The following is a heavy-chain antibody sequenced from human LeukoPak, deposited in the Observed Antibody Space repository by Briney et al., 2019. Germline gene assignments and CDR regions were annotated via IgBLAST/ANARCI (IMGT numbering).Heavy chain of an antibody. Sequence: GGSLRCYCAASGFTRNSYSLIWVGQAPGNGREWVFYLSSGSSSIYYADSVKGRFTISRDNAKNSLYLQMNSLRAEDTAVYYCARAARGGPTYYMDVWGKGTTVTVSS. CDR2: LSSGSSSI. V-gene: IGHV3-48*01. J-gene: IGHJ6*03. D-gene: IGHD2-15*01. CDR3: ARAARGGPTYYMDV. CDR1: GFTRNSYS.